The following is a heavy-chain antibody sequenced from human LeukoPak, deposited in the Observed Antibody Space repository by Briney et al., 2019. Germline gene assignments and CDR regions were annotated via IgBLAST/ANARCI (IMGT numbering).Heavy chain of an antibody. D-gene: IGHD3-3*01. CDR3: ARDSRYDFWSGYPPYYFDY. Sequence: GGSLRLSCAASGFTFSSYNMNWVRQAPGKGLEWISYISNSGSNTFYADSVKGRFTISRDNAKNSLYLQMNSLRDEDTAVYYCARDSRYDFWSGYPPYYFDYWGQGTLVTVSS. J-gene: IGHJ4*02. CDR2: ISNSGSNT. V-gene: IGHV3-48*02. CDR1: GFTFSSYN.